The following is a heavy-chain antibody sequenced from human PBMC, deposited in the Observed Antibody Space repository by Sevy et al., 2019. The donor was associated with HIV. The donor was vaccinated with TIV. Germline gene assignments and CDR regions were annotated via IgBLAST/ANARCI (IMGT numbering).Heavy chain of an antibody. CDR3: ARDPYARRGFDY. CDR1: GYTFNTFT. V-gene: IGHV1-3*01. CDR2: LNPGNGNT. J-gene: IGHJ4*02. Sequence: ASVKVSCKASGYTFNTFTIHWLRQAPGQSLVWMGWLNPGNGNTKSAQHFRGRVTITRDTSARTAYLELTVLTSEDTVFYFWARDPYARRGFDYWGQGTLVTVSS. D-gene: IGHD3-16*01.